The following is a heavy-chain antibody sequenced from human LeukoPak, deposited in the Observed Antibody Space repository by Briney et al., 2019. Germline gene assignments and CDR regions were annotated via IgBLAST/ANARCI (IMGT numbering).Heavy chain of an antibody. CDR3: ARDGRSGYYSHFDY. CDR1: GYTFTGYY. CDR2: INPNSGGT. J-gene: IGHJ4*02. D-gene: IGHD3-22*01. Sequence: ASVKDSCKASGYTFTGYYMHWVRPAPGQGLEWMGWINPNSGGTNYAQKFQGRVTMTRDTSISTAYMELSRLRSDDTAVYYCARDGRSGYYSHFDYWGQGTLVTVSS. V-gene: IGHV1-2*02.